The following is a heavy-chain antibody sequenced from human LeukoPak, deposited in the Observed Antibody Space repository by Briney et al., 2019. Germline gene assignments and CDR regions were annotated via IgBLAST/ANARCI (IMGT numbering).Heavy chain of an antibody. CDR2: IYYSGST. CDR1: GGSISSYY. Sequence: PSETLSLTCTVSGGSISSYYWSWIRQPPGKGLEWIGYIYYSGSTNYTPSLKSRVTISIDTSKNQFSLKLSSVTAADTAVYYCARLVVVAGNWFDPWGQGTLVTVSS. V-gene: IGHV4-59*08. D-gene: IGHD2-15*01. J-gene: IGHJ5*02. CDR3: ARLVVVAGNWFDP.